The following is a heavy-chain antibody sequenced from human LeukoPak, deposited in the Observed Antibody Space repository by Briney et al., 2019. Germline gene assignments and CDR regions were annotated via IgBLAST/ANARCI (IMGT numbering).Heavy chain of an antibody. CDR3: ARDNWDIVVVPAANSHYYYYYMGV. CDR2: IYYSGST. D-gene: IGHD2-2*01. CDR1: GGSISSYY. J-gene: IGHJ6*03. Sequence: SETPSLTCTVSGGSISSYYWSWIRQPPGKGLEWIGYIYYSGSTNYNPSLKSRVTISVDTSKNQFSLKLSSVTAADTAVYYCARDNWDIVVVPAANSHYYYYYMGVWGKGTTVTVSS. V-gene: IGHV4-59*01.